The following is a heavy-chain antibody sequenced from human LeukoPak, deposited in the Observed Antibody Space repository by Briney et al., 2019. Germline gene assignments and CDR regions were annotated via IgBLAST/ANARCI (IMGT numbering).Heavy chain of an antibody. CDR2: ISGSGGST. CDR1: GFTFSSYA. J-gene: IGHJ4*02. D-gene: IGHD5-18*01. CDR3: AKERGRGYSYGYYDY. Sequence: PGGSLRLSCAASGFTFSSYAMSWVRQAPGKGLEWVSAISGSGGSTYYADSVKGRFTISRDNSKNTLYLQMNSLRPEDTAVYYCAKERGRGYSYGYYDYWGQGTLVTVSS. V-gene: IGHV3-23*01.